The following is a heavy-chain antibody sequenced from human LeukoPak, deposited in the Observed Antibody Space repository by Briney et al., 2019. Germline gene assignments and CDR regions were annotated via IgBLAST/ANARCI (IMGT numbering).Heavy chain of an antibody. J-gene: IGHJ5*02. CDR2: INPNNGGT. D-gene: IGHD1-7*01. CDR1: GYTFIGYY. V-gene: IGHV1-2*02. CDR3: ARDSSGTTHGWFDP. Sequence: ASVKVSCKASGYTFIGYYMHWVRQAPGQGLEWMGWINPNNGGTNYAQKFLGRVTMTRDTSISTAYMELSRLRFDDTAVYYCARDSSGTTHGWFDPWGQGTLVTVSS.